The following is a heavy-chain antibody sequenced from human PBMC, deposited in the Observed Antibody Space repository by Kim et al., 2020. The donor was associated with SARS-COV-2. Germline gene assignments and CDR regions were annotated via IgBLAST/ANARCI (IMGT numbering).Heavy chain of an antibody. CDR1: GFTFTSSA. CDR3: AAPGRMTTVTTFGWDAFDI. V-gene: IGHV1-58*01. CDR2: IVVGSGNT. Sequence: SVKVSCKASGFTFTSSAVQWVRQARGQRLEWIGWIVVGSGNTNYAQKFQERVTITRDMSTSTAYMELSSLRSEDTAVYYCAAPGRMTTVTTFGWDAFDIWGQGTMVTVSS. J-gene: IGHJ3*02. D-gene: IGHD4-17*01.